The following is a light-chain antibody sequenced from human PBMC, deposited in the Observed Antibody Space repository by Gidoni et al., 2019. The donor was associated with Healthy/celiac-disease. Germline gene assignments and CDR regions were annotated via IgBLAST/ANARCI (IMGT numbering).Light chain of an antibody. J-gene: IGLJ2*01. CDR1: KLGDKY. CDR3: QAWDRSTVV. Sequence: SYELTQPPSVSVSPGQPASITCSGDKLGDKYACWYQQKPGQSPVLVIYQDSNRPSGIPERFSGSNSGNTATLTISGTQPMDEADYYCQAWDRSTVVFGGGTKLTVL. V-gene: IGLV3-1*01. CDR2: QDS.